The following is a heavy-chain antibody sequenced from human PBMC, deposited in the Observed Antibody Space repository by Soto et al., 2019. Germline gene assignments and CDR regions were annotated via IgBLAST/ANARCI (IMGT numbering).Heavy chain of an antibody. D-gene: IGHD5-12*01. V-gene: IGHV1-18*01. J-gene: IGHJ6*02. Sequence: QVQLVQSGAEVKKPGASVKVSCKASGYTFTSYGISWVRQAPGQGLEWMGWISAYNGNTNYAQKLQGRVTMTTDTSTSTAYMELRGMRSDDTAVYYCARDLGRGYSGYDSGGYYYYGMDVWGQGTTVTVSS. CDR2: ISAYNGNT. CDR1: GYTFTSYG. CDR3: ARDLGRGYSGYDSGGYYYYGMDV.